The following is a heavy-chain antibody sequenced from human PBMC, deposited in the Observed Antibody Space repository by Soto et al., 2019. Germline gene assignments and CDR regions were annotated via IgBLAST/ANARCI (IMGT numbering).Heavy chain of an antibody. CDR1: GFTFSSYW. V-gene: IGHV3-7*04. CDR3: ATVVGAPNWFDP. D-gene: IGHD1-26*01. Sequence: PGGSLRLSCAASGFTFSSYWMSWVRQAPGKGLEWVANIKQAGSERYYVDSVKGRFTISRDNGKNSLYLQMNSLRAEDTAVYYCATVVGAPNWFDPWGQGTLVTVSS. J-gene: IGHJ5*02. CDR2: IKQAGSER.